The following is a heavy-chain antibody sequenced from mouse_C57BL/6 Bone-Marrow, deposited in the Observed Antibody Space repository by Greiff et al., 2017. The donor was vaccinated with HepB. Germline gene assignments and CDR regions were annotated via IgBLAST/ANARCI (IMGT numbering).Heavy chain of an antibody. J-gene: IGHJ1*03. V-gene: IGHV14-4*01. D-gene: IGHD1-1*01. CDR1: GFNIKDDY. Sequence: VQLQQSGAELVRPGASVKLSCTASGFNIKDDYMHWVKQRPEQGLEWIGWIDPENGDTEYASKFQGKATITADTSSNTAYLQLSSLTSEDTAVYYCTTPGSSLYWYFDVWGTGTTVTVSS. CDR2: IDPENGDT. CDR3: TTPGSSLYWYFDV.